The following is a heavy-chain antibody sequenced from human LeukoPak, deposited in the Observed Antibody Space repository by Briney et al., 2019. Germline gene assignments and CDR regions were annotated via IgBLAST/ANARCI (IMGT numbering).Heavy chain of an antibody. D-gene: IGHD5-24*01. V-gene: IGHV5-51*01. CDR2: IYPGDSDA. J-gene: IGHJ4*02. CDR3: ATHASNGYDF. Sequence: GESLKISCKGSRYSFTTYWIGWVRQLPGKGLEWMGIIYPGDSDARYSPSFQGQVTISADKSISTAYLQWSSLKASDTAMYYCATHASNGYDFWGQGTLVTVSS. CDR1: RYSFTTYW.